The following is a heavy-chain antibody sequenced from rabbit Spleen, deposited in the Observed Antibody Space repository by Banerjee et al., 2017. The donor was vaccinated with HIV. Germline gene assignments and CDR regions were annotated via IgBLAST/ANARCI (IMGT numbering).Heavy chain of an antibody. J-gene: IGHJ6*01. V-gene: IGHV1S40*01. D-gene: IGHD1-1*01. Sequence: QSLEESGGDLVKPGASLTLTCKASGLDFSSSYWICWVRQAPGKGLEWIACMDIGSSGFTYFASWAKGRFTISKTSSTTVTLHMTSLTAADTATYFCARDTSSSFSSYGMDLWGPGTLVTVS. CDR2: MDIGSSGFT. CDR1: GLDFSSSYW. CDR3: ARDTSSSFSSYGMDL.